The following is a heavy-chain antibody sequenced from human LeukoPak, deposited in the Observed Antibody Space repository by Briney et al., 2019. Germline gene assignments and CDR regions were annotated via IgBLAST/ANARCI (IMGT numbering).Heavy chain of an antibody. V-gene: IGHV1-2*02. Sequence: ASVKVSCKASGYTFTTHYIHWVRQAPGQGLEWMGWIDPNSGGTNYAQKFRGSVTMTGDASIATAFMELGRLRSDDTATYYCARGRGTTMVRGIITNYFDLWGRGSLVTVSS. CDR2: IDPNSGGT. J-gene: IGHJ2*01. D-gene: IGHD3-10*01. CDR1: GYTFTTHY. CDR3: ARGRGTTMVRGIITNYFDL.